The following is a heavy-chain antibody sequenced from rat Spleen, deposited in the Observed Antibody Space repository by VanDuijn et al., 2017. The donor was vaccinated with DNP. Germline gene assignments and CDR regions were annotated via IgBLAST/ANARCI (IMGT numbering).Heavy chain of an antibody. D-gene: IGHD1-7*01. Sequence: EVQLQESGSGLVKPSQSLSLTCSVTGYSITSNYWGWIRKFPGNKLEYIGHISYSGGTNYNPSLKSRISITRDTSKNHFFLHLISVTTEDTATYYCARWTRYVDYWGQGVMLTVSS. CDR2: ISYSGGT. CDR3: ARWTRYVDY. J-gene: IGHJ2*01. CDR1: GYSITSNY. V-gene: IGHV3-1*01.